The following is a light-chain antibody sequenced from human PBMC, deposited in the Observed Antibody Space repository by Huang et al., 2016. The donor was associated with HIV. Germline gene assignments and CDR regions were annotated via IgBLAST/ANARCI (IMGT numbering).Light chain of an antibody. J-gene: IGKJ2*01. Sequence: DIQMTQSPSSLSASVGSRVTITCRASQSISSYLNWYQQKPGKAPKLLIYAASSLQSGVPSRFSGSRSGTDFTLTISSLQPEDFATYYCQQSYSTLRYTFGQGTKLEIK. V-gene: IGKV1-39*01. CDR2: AAS. CDR1: QSISSY. CDR3: QQSYSTLRYT.